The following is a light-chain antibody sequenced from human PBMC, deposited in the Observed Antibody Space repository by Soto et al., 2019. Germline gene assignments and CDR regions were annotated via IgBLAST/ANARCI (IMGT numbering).Light chain of an antibody. CDR3: CSYAGIHTYV. V-gene: IGLV2-11*01. CDR2: DVA. CDR1: SRDVGGFDY. J-gene: IGLJ1*01. Sequence: QSALTQPRSVSGSPGQSVTISCNGTSRDVGGFDYVSWYQQHPGKVPTLIMYDVAQRPSGVPERFSGFKSGNTASLTISGLDPGDEADYYCCSYAGIHTYVFGTGTKLTVL.